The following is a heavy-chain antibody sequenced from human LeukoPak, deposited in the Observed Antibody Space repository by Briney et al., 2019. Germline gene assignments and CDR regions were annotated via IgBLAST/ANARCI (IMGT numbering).Heavy chain of an antibody. Sequence: SETLSLTCAVYGGSFSGYYWSWIRQPPGKGLEWIGEINHSGSTNYNPSLKSRVTISVDTSKNQFSLKLSSVTAADTAVYYCARDRRAAAGAHRGFDYWGQGTLVTVSS. D-gene: IGHD6-13*01. J-gene: IGHJ4*02. CDR1: GGSFSGYY. V-gene: IGHV4-34*01. CDR2: INHSGST. CDR3: ARDRRAAAGAHRGFDY.